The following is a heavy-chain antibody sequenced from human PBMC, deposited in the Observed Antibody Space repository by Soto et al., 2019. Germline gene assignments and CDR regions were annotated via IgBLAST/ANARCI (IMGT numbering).Heavy chain of an antibody. D-gene: IGHD3-22*01. CDR3: AREYYYDGTKTNWFDP. CDR1: SGSISSGGYY. J-gene: IGHJ5*02. CDR2: IYYSGST. V-gene: IGHV4-31*03. Sequence: SETLSLTFTVSSGSISSGGYYWSWIRQHPGKGLAWIGYIYYSGSTYYNPSLKSRGPISVDTSKNQFSLKLSSVTAADTAVYYCAREYYYDGTKTNWFDPWGQGTLVTV.